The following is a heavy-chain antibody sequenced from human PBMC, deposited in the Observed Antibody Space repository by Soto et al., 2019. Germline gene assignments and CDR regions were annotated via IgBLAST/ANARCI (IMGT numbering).Heavy chain of an antibody. Sequence: ASVKVSCKASGYTFTGYAMHWVRQTPGQRLEWMGWINAGNGNTKYSQKFQGRVTITRDTSASTAYMELSSLRSEDTAVYYCARAVAVAADFDYWGQGTLVTVSS. V-gene: IGHV1-3*01. D-gene: IGHD6-19*01. CDR1: GYTFTGYA. J-gene: IGHJ4*02. CDR2: INAGNGNT. CDR3: ARAVAVAADFDY.